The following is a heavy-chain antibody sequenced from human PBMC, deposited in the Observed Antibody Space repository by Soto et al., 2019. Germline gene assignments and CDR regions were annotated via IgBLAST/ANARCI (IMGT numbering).Heavy chain of an antibody. Sequence: ASVKVSCKASAYAFTHFSMHWVRQAPGRGLEWMAMINPSGGGTNYAQKFQDRVTVTRDTSTSTVYMELSRLRSDDTAVYYCAREDAANGGGFDMWGQGTMVTVSS. D-gene: IGHD2-15*01. CDR2: INPSGGGT. CDR1: AYAFTHFS. V-gene: IGHV1-46*01. CDR3: AREDAANGGGFDM. J-gene: IGHJ3*02.